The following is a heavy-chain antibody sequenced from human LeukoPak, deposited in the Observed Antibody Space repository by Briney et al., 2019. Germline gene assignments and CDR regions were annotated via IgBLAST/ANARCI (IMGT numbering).Heavy chain of an antibody. J-gene: IGHJ4*02. Sequence: ASVRVSCKTSGYTFSNFGTNWVRQAPGQGLEWMGWISGNNDNPNYGQKFQGRLTVTTDTSTSTAYMELRNLRFDDTAVYYCARDGTSTDDYWGQGTLVTVSS. D-gene: IGHD2-2*01. CDR2: ISGNNDNP. CDR1: GYTFSNFG. CDR3: ARDGTSTDDY. V-gene: IGHV1-18*01.